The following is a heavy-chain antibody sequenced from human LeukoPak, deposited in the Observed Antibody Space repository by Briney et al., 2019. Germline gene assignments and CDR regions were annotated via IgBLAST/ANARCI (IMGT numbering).Heavy chain of an antibody. V-gene: IGHV4-30-4*08. D-gene: IGHD1-26*01. CDR1: GGSISSGNYY. Sequence: SETLSLTCTVSGGSISSGNYYWSWIRQPPGKGLEWIGYVYYSGSTYYNPSLKSRVTISVDTSKNQFSLKLSSVTAADTAVYYCARAGGGGSYYPWFDPWGQGTLVTVSS. CDR3: ARAGGGGSYYPWFDP. CDR2: VYYSGST. J-gene: IGHJ5*02.